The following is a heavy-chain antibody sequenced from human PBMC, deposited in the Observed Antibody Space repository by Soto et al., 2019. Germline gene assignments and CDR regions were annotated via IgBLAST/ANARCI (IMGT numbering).Heavy chain of an antibody. D-gene: IGHD1-1*01. Sequence: GGSLRLSCVASGFTFSRYWMSWARQAPGKGPEWVANIKHDAGEKYYADSVKGRFIISRDNAENSLYLHMNSLRAEDTAVYYCATEMERPPLYGMDVWGQGTKVTVSS. CDR1: GFTFSRYW. J-gene: IGHJ6*02. CDR3: ATEMERPPLYGMDV. CDR2: IKHDAGEK. V-gene: IGHV3-7*03.